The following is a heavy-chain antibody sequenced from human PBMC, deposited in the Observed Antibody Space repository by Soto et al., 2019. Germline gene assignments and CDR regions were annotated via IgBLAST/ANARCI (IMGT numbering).Heavy chain of an antibody. V-gene: IGHV3-33*01. J-gene: IGHJ6*02. CDR3: ARATYFYDSSGYSGYGLDV. CDR2: IWYDGSKK. CDR1: GFSFSSDG. D-gene: IGHD3-22*01. Sequence: PGGSLRLSCVASGFSFSSDGMHWVRQAPGKGLEWVAVIWYDGSKKYYADSVKGRFTISRDNSENTLYVQINSLRAEDTAVYYCARATYFYDSSGYSGYGLDVWGQGTTVTVSS.